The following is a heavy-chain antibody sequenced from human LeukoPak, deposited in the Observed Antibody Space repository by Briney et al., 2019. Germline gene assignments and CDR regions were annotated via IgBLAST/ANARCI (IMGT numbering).Heavy chain of an antibody. CDR3: ARGYYYDSSGYYYGSAFDI. V-gene: IGHV3-20*04. CDR2: INWNGGST. J-gene: IGHJ3*02. Sequence: GGSLRLSCAASGFTFGDYGMSWVRQAPGKGLEWVSGINWNGGSTGYADSVKGRFTISRDNAKNSLYLQMNSLRAEDTALYYCARGYYYDSSGYYYGSAFDIWGQGTMVTVSS. CDR1: GFTFGDYG. D-gene: IGHD3-22*01.